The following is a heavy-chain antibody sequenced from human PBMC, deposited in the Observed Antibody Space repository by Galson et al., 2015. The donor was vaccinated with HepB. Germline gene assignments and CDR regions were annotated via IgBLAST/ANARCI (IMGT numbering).Heavy chain of an antibody. Sequence: SVKVSCKASGGTFSSYAISWVRQAPGQGLEWMGGISPIFGTANYAQKFQGRVTITADGSTSTAYMELSSLRSEDTAVYYCASAIIKYSSTWYPFDYWGQGTLVTVSS. CDR1: GGTFSSYA. V-gene: IGHV1-69*13. CDR2: ISPIFGTA. D-gene: IGHD6-13*01. J-gene: IGHJ4*02. CDR3: ASAIIKYSSTWYPFDY.